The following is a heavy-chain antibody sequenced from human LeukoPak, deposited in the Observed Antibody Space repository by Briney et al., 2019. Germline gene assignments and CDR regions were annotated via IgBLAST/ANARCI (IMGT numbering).Heavy chain of an antibody. CDR1: GGSISSYY. CDR3: ASLAREGKGSSLKTIDY. J-gene: IGHJ4*02. V-gene: IGHV4-59*08. CDR2: IYYSGST. Sequence: SETLSLTCTVSGGSISSYYWSWIRQPPGKGLEWIGYIYYSGSTNYNPSLKSRVTISVDTSKNQFSLKLSSVTAADTAVYYCASLAREGKGSSLKTIDYWGQGTLVTVSS. D-gene: IGHD6-6*01.